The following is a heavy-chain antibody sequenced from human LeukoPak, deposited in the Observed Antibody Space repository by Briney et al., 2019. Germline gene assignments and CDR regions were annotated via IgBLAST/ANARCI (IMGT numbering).Heavy chain of an antibody. CDR2: IYPGDSDT. V-gene: IGHV5-51*01. CDR1: GYSFTSYW. D-gene: IGHD3-10*01. Sequence: GESLKISCKGSGYSFTSYWIDWVRQMPGKGLEWMGIIYPGDSDTRYSPSFQGQVTISADKSISTAYLQWSSLEASDTAMYYCARQSEYYGSGSYWHYWGQGTLVTVSS. CDR3: ARQSEYYGSGSYWHY. J-gene: IGHJ4*02.